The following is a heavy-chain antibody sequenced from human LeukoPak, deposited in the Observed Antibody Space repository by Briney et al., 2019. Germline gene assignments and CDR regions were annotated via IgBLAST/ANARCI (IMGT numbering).Heavy chain of an antibody. D-gene: IGHD3-10*01. Sequence: SQTLSLTCAISGDSVSSNSAAWNWIRQSPSRGLEWLGRTYYRSKWYNDYAVSVKSRITINPDTSKNQFSLQLNSVTPQDTAVYYCARDQSYWASNSGVLRNWGQGTLVTVSS. CDR3: ARDQSYWASNSGVLRN. V-gene: IGHV6-1*01. CDR2: TYYRSKWYN. J-gene: IGHJ4*02. CDR1: GDSVSSNSAA.